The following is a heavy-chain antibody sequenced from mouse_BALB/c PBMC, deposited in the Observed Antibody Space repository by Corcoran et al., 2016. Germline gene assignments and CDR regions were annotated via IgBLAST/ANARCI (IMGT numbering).Heavy chain of an antibody. CDR1: GYTFTNYG. CDR2: INTYTGEP. CDR3: ARDPAWFAY. Sequence: QIQLVQSGPELKKPGETVKISCKASGYTFTNYGMNRVKQAPGKGLKWMGWINTYTGEPTYADDFKGRFAFSLETSASTAYLQINNLKNEDTATYFCARDPAWFAYWGQGTLVTVSA. V-gene: IGHV9-3-1*01. J-gene: IGHJ3*01.